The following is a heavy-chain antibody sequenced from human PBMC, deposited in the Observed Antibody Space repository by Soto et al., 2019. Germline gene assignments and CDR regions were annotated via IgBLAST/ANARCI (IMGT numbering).Heavy chain of an antibody. D-gene: IGHD2-15*01. V-gene: IGHV3-30-3*01. CDR1: GFTFSSYV. J-gene: IGHJ6*02. CDR2: ISYDGNNK. Sequence: QVQLVESGGGVVQPGRSLRLSCAASGFTFSSYVMHWVRQAPGKGLEWVAVISYDGNNKYYADSVKGRFTIARDSSKTMXXXQXXSLRAEDTAVYYCARAGCDGGRCYTLVGLRYGMDVWGQGTTVTVSS. CDR3: ARAGCDGGRCYTLVGLRYGMDV.